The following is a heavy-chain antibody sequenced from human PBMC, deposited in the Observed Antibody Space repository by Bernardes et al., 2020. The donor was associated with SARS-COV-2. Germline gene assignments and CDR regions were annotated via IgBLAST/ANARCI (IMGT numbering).Heavy chain of an antibody. Sequence: LSLTCAVYGGSFSGYYWSWIRQPPGKGLEWIGEINHSGSTNYNPSLKSRVTISVDTSKNQFSLKLSSVTAADTAVYYCARGRRLRGAFDIWGQGTMVTVSS. V-gene: IGHV4-34*01. CDR1: GGSFSGYY. J-gene: IGHJ3*02. CDR2: INHSGST. D-gene: IGHD5-12*01. CDR3: ARGRRLRGAFDI.